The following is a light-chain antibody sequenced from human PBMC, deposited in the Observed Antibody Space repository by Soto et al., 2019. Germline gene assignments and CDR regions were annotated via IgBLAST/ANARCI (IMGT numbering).Light chain of an antibody. CDR3: QRYKNWTPLT. CDR1: QSVSRY. Sequence: EILMTQSPATLSVSLGERATLSCRASQSVSRYLAWYQQKPGQAPTLLIYSTSTMATSIPARFRGSGSGTETNLTLSSLQSQAFAFSSCQRYKNWTPLTFGGGTKVEIK. V-gene: IGKV3-15*01. J-gene: IGKJ4*01. CDR2: STS.